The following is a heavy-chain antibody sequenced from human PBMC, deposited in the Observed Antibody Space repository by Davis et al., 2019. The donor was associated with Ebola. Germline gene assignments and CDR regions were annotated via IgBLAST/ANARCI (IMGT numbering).Heavy chain of an antibody. CDR2: INPNSGGT. J-gene: IGHJ4*02. CDR3: ARGERGPFGGVIVPLSPFDY. V-gene: IGHV1-2*02. CDR1: GYTFTGYY. D-gene: IGHD3-16*02. Sequence: ASVKVSCKASGYTFTGYYMHWVRQAPGQGLEWMGWINPNSGGTNYAQKFQGRVTMTRDTSISTAYMELSRLRSDDTAVYYCARGERGPFGGVIVPLSPFDYWGQGTLVTVSS.